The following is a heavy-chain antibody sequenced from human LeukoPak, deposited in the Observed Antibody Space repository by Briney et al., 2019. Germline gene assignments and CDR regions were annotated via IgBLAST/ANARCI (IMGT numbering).Heavy chain of an antibody. J-gene: IGHJ3*02. V-gene: IGHV1-18*01. D-gene: IGHD2-21*02. CDR2: MSGYNGNT. CDR3: ARALSGHIVVVTAICGDAFDI. CDR1: GYTFTSYG. Sequence: ASVKVSCKASGYTFTSYGISWVRQAPGQGLEWMGWMSGYNGNTNYAQKLQGRVTMTTDTSTSTDYMGLRSLRSDDAAVYYCARALSGHIVVVTAICGDAFDIWGQGTMVTVSS.